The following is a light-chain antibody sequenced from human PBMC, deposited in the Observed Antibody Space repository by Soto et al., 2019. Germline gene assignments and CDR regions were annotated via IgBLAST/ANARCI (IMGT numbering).Light chain of an antibody. CDR1: HSVTLN. CDR2: GAS. CDR3: QQYNNRPQT. V-gene: IGKV3-15*01. Sequence: ETVMTQSPATLSVSPGERATLSCRASHSVTLNLAWYQQTPGQAPSLLIYGASTRATGVPARVSGSGSGTEFTLTISSLQSEDFPVYYCQQYNNRPQTFGQGTKVEIK. J-gene: IGKJ1*01.